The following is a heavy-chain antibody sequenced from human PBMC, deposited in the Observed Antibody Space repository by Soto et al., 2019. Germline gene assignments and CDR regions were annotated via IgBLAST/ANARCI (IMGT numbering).Heavy chain of an antibody. CDR1: GYTFSEYV. CDR3: TRDRLTVTTSLVFDY. J-gene: IGHJ4*02. V-gene: IGHV1-18*01. CDR2: MSAYSGNT. Sequence: GASVKVSCKVAGYTFSEYVNSWVGHAPVKGLEWMGWMSAYSGNTDYAQKFQGRVTMTTDTSTTTAYMELRSLTSDDTAVYYCTRDRLTVTTSLVFDYWGQGTLVTVSS. D-gene: IGHD4-17*01.